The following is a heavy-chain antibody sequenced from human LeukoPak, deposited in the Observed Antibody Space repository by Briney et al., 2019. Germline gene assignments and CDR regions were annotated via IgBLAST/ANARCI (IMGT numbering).Heavy chain of an antibody. CDR3: ARDRFRYGDYHGFDY. V-gene: IGHV3-11*04. CDR1: GFTFSDSY. J-gene: IGHJ4*02. D-gene: IGHD4-17*01. CDR2: ISGSGHDI. Sequence: GGSLRLSCAASGFTFSDSYMTWVRQAPGKGVEWVAYISGSGHDINYSESAKGRFTISRDNAKNSLYLQMSSLRAEDTAVYYCARDRFRYGDYHGFDYWGQGTLVTVSS.